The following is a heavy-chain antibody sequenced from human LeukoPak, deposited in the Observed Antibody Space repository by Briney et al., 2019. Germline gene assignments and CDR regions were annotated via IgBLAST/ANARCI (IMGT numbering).Heavy chain of an antibody. CDR3: ARSYYDILTHLWSWFDP. CDR1: GDSVSTNNAG. D-gene: IGHD3-9*01. V-gene: IGHV6-1*01. J-gene: IGHJ5*02. Sequence: LSQTLSLTCAISGDSVSTNNAGWNWIRQSPSRGLEWLGRTYYGSNWHNDYAVSVKSRININPDTSKNQFSLKLSSVTAADTAVYYCARSYYDILTHLWSWFDPWGQGTLVTVSS. CDR2: TYYGSNWHN.